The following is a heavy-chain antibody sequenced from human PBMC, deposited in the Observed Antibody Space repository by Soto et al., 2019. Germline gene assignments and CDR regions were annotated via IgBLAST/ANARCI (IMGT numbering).Heavy chain of an antibody. Sequence: EVQLLESGGGLVQPGGSLRLSCAASGFTFSSYAMSWVRQAPGKGLEWVSAISGSGGSTYYADSVKGRFTISRDNSKNTLYLQMNSLRAEDTAVYYCAKDHRHIVVVTATFDYWGQGTLVTVSS. CDR3: AKDHRHIVVVTATFDY. V-gene: IGHV3-23*01. CDR1: GFTFSSYA. J-gene: IGHJ4*02. CDR2: ISGSGGST. D-gene: IGHD2-21*02.